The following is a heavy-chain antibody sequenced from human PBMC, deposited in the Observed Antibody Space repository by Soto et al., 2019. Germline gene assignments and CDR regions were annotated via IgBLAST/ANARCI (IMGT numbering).Heavy chain of an antibody. V-gene: IGHV4-39*01. CDR2: FHYSGRT. J-gene: IGHJ6*02. Sequence: SETLSLTCSVSGGSISSGPYSWGLIRQPPGKGLEWIGTFHYSGRTYYSPSLESRVTISVDTSKNQFSLKVSSVTDADTAVFYCARLAGYCSGTSCYGYYGMDVWGQGTTVTVS. CDR3: ARLAGYCSGTSCYGYYGMDV. D-gene: IGHD2-2*01. CDR1: GGSISSGPYS.